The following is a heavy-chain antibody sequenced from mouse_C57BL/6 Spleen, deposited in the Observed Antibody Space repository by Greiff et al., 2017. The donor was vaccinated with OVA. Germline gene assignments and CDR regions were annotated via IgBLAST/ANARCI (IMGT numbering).Heavy chain of an antibody. V-gene: IGHV5-9-1*02. Sequence: EVQRVESGEGLVKPGGSLKLSCAASGFTFSSYAMSWVRQTPEKRLEWVAYISSGGDYTYYADTVKGRFTISRDTARHTLYLQMSSLKSEDTAMYYGTRDGGSSLYYFDYWGQGTTLTVSS. D-gene: IGHD1-1*01. J-gene: IGHJ2*01. CDR2: ISSGGDYT. CDR3: TRDGGSSLYYFDY. CDR1: GFTFSSYA.